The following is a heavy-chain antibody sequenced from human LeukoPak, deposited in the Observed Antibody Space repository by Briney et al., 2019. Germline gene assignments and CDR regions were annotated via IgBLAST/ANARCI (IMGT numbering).Heavy chain of an antibody. CDR3: ARDLGGYSYGTGYYYYCMDV. D-gene: IGHD5-18*01. J-gene: IGHJ6*03. CDR1: GGTFSSYA. V-gene: IGHV1-69*05. Sequence: SVKVSCKASGGTFSSYAISWVRQAPGQGLEWMGGIIPIFGTANYAQKFQGRVTITTDESTSTAYMELSSLRSEDTAVYYCARDLGGYSYGTGYYYYCMDVWGKGTTVTVSS. CDR2: IIPIFGTA.